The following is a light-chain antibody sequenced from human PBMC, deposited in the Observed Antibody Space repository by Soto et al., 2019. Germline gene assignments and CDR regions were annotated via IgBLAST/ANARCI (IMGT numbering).Light chain of an antibody. V-gene: IGLV2-8*01. J-gene: IGLJ1*01. Sequence: QSALTQPPSASGAPGQSVTISCTGTSSDVGGCRFVSWYQQFPGKAPQLIIYEVNKRPSGVPDRFSGSKSGNTASLTISGLQAEDEADYYCSSCAGSNNPYVFGTGTKLTVL. CDR2: EVN. CDR1: SSDVGGCRF. CDR3: SSCAGSNNPYV.